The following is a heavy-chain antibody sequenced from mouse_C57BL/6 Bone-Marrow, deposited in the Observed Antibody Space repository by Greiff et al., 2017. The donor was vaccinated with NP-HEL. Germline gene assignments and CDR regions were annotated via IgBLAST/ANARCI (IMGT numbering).Heavy chain of an antibody. J-gene: IGHJ2*01. CDR1: GYTFTDHT. V-gene: IGHV1-78*01. CDR3: ARNPLYYGSSPYYFDY. CDR2: IYPRDGST. D-gene: IGHD1-1*01. Sequence: VQLQQSDAELVKPGASVKISCKVSGYTFTDHTIHWMKQRPEQGLEWIGYIYPRDGSTKYNEKFKGKATLPADKSSSTDYMQLNSLTSEDSAVYFCARNPLYYGSSPYYFDYWGQGTTLTVSS.